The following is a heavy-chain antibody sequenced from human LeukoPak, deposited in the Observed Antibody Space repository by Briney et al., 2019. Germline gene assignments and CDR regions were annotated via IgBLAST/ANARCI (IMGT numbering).Heavy chain of an antibody. J-gene: IGHJ3*02. V-gene: IGHV1-69*04. Sequence: SVKVSCKASGGTFSSYAISWVRQAPGQGLEWMGRIIPILGIANYAQKFQGRVTITADKSTSTAYMELSSLRSEDTAVYYCATYRRISRAFDIWGQGTMVTVSS. D-gene: IGHD2-15*01. CDR1: GGTFSSYA. CDR3: ATYRRISRAFDI. CDR2: IIPILGIA.